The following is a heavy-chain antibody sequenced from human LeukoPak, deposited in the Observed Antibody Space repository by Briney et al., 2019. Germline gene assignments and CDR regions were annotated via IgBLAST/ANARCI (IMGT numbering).Heavy chain of an antibody. CDR3: ARHPVVPAAMNY. D-gene: IGHD2-2*01. J-gene: IGHJ4*02. Sequence: PSETLSLTCAVSGYSISSGYYWGWIRQPPGKWLEWIGSIYHSGSTYYNPSLKSRVTISVDTSKNQFSLKLSSVTAADTAVYYCARHPVVPAAMNYWGQGTLVTVSS. CDR2: IYHSGST. V-gene: IGHV4-38-2*01. CDR1: GYSISSGYY.